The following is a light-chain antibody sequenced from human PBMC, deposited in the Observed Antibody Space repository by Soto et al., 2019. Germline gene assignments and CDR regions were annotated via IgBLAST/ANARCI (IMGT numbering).Light chain of an antibody. CDR2: EGS. J-gene: IGLJ3*02. Sequence: QSALTQPASVSGSPGQSITISCTATSSDVGSYNLVSWYQQHPGKAPKLMIYEGSKRPSGVSNRFSGSKSVNTASLTISGLQADDEADYYCCSYAGRNTLGVFGGGTKLTVL. CDR1: SSDVGSYNL. V-gene: IGLV2-23*01. CDR3: CSYAGRNTLGV.